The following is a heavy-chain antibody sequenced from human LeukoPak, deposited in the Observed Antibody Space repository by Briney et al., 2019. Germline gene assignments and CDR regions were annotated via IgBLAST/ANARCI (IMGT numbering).Heavy chain of an antibody. Sequence: SETLSLTCTVSGGSISSSSYYWGWIRQPPGKGLEWIGSIYYSGSTYYNPSLKSRVTISVDTSKNQFSLKLSSVTAADTAVYYCARGIQLWLGVNWFDPWGQGTLVTVSS. J-gene: IGHJ5*02. CDR1: GGSISSSSYY. CDR2: IYYSGST. CDR3: ARGIQLWLGVNWFDP. D-gene: IGHD5-18*01. V-gene: IGHV4-39*07.